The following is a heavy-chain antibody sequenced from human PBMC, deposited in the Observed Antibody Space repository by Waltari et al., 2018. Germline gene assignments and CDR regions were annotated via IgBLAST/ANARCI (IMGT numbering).Heavy chain of an antibody. CDR1: GYTFTSYD. CDR3: ARGHVGVWGSYRLYYFDY. CDR2: MNPNSGNT. Sequence: QVQLVQSGAEVKKPGASVKVSCKASGYTFTSYDINWVRQATGQGLEWMGWMNPNSGNTGYAQKFQGRVTMTRNTSISTAYMELSSLGSEDTAVYYCARGHVGVWGSYRLYYFDYWGQGTLVTVSS. J-gene: IGHJ4*02. V-gene: IGHV1-8*01. D-gene: IGHD3-16*02.